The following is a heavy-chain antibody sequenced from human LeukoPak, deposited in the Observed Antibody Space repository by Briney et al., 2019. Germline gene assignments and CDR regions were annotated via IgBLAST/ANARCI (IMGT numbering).Heavy chain of an antibody. Sequence: GGSLRLSCAASGFTFSSHWMSWVRQAPGKGLEWVSAISGSGGSTYYADSVKGRFTISRDNSKNTLYLQMNSLRAEDTAVYYCAKDFQVATMIVVDPSGLNWGQGTLVTVSS. CDR2: ISGSGGST. CDR1: GFTFSSHW. D-gene: IGHD3-22*01. J-gene: IGHJ4*02. V-gene: IGHV3-23*01. CDR3: AKDFQVATMIVVDPSGLN.